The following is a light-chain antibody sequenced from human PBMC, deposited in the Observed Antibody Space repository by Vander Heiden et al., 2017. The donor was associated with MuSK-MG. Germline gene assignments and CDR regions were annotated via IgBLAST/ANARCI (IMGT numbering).Light chain of an antibody. CDR2: DVS. Sequence: QSALTQPASVPGSPGQSITIACTGTSRDVGAYNYVSWHQQHPGKAPKLMIYDVSNRPSGVSNRFSGSKSGNTASLTISGLQAEDEADYYCSSDTSSSTYVFGTGTTVSIL. V-gene: IGLV2-14*01. CDR3: SSDTSSSTYV. J-gene: IGLJ1*01. CDR1: SRDVGAYNY.